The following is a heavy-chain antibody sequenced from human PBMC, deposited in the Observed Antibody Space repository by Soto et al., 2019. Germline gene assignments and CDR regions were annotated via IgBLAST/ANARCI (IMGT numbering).Heavy chain of an antibody. J-gene: IGHJ4*02. CDR1: GFTFSSYG. CDR3: ARDKDYYDSSGYSPFDY. Sequence: GGSLRLSCAASGFTFSSYGMHWVRQAPGKGLEWVAVIWYDGSSKYYADSVKGRFTISRDNSKNTLYLQMNSLRAEDTAVYYCARDKDYYDSSGYSPFDYWGQGTLVTVS. CDR2: IWYDGSSK. V-gene: IGHV3-33*01. D-gene: IGHD3-22*01.